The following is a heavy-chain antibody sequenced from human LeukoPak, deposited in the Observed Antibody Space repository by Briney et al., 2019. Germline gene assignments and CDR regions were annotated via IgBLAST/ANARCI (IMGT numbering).Heavy chain of an antibody. CDR2: ISAYNGNT. V-gene: IGHV1-18*01. D-gene: IGHD3-22*01. CDR1: GYTFTSYG. CDR3: ARDPAYYDSSGYDYGMDV. J-gene: IGHJ6*02. Sequence: GASVTVSCKASGYTFTSYGISWVRQAPGQGLEWMGWISAYNGNTNYAQKLQGRVTMTTDTSTSTAYMVLRSLRSDDTAVYYCARDPAYYDSSGYDYGMDVWGQGTTVTVSS.